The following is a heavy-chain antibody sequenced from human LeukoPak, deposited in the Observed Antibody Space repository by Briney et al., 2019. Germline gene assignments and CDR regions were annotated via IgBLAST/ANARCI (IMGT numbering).Heavy chain of an antibody. CDR3: ARWIMDSPELDYYYYYMDV. Sequence: SETLSLTCAVYGGSFSGYYWSWIRQPPGKGLEWIGEINHSGSTNYNPSLKSRVTISVDTSKNQFSLKLSSVTAADTAVYYCARWIMDSPELDYYYYYMDVWGKGTTVTVSS. V-gene: IGHV4-34*01. J-gene: IGHJ6*03. CDR1: GGSFSGYY. CDR2: INHSGST. D-gene: IGHD2-2*03.